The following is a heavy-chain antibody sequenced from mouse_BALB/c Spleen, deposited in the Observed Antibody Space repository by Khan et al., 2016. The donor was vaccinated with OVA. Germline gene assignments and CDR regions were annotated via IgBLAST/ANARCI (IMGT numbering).Heavy chain of an antibody. V-gene: IGHV1-77*01. CDR3: AREWGAWFAY. J-gene: IGHJ3*01. CDR1: GYTFTDYY. Sequence: QVQLQQSGAGLARPGASVKLSCKASGYTFTDYYIDWVKQRTGQGLEWIGEINPGSGNSYYNEKFKGKATLTADKSSNTAFVQLSSLTSDDSAVYFCAREWGAWFAYWGQGTLVTVSA. CDR2: INPGSGNS.